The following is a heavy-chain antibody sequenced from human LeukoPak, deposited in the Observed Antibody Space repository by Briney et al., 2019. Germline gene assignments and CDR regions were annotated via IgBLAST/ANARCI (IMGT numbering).Heavy chain of an antibody. J-gene: IGHJ4*02. CDR3: AKEFWNDRYFDY. D-gene: IGHD1-1*01. V-gene: IGHV3-23*01. CDR1: GFTFSSFA. CDR2: ISGGGGVT. Sequence: GGSLRLSCAASGFTFSSFAMSWVGQAPGKGLQWVSVISGGGGVTYYEDSVKGRFTISRDNSKNTLYLQMNSLRDEDTAVYYCAKEFWNDRYFDYWGQGTQVTVSS.